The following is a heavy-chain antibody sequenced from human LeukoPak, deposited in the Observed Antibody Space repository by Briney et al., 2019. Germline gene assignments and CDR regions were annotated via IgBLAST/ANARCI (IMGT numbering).Heavy chain of an antibody. V-gene: IGHV4-30-4*01. D-gene: IGHD6-19*01. J-gene: IGHJ6*02. CDR3: ARDGVAVAGTTPPGGMDV. CDR1: GGSISSGDYY. CDR2: IYYSGTT. Sequence: SQTLSLTCTVSGGSISSGDYYWSWIRQPPGKGLEWIGYIYYSGTTYYNPSLKSRVTISVDTSKNQFSLKLSSVTAADTAVYYCARDGVAVAGTTPPGGMDVWGQGTTVTVSS.